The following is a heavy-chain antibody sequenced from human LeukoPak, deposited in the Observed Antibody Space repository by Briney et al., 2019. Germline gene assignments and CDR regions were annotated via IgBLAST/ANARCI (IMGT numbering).Heavy chain of an antibody. Sequence: GDSLTLSCAASGFTFSAHSMTWVRQAPGKGLEWVSSISGSSIYIHYEDSLKGRFTISRDNSKNTLYLQMNSLRAEDTAVYYCARDRRAAGPPFDAFDIWGQGTMVTVSS. V-gene: IGHV3-21*01. D-gene: IGHD6-13*01. CDR2: ISGSSIYI. CDR1: GFTFSAHS. J-gene: IGHJ3*02. CDR3: ARDRRAAGPPFDAFDI.